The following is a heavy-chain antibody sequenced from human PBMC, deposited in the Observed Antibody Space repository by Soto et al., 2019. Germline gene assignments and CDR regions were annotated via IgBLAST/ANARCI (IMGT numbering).Heavy chain of an antibody. Sequence: QVQLQESGPGLVKPSETLSLTCTVSGGSISSYYWSWIRQPPGKGLEWIGYIYYSGSTNYNPSLKSRVAISVHTSMNQFSLKLSSVTAADTAVYYCARGEYYYYGMDVWGQGTTVTVSS. CDR2: IYYSGST. J-gene: IGHJ6*02. CDR3: ARGEYYYYGMDV. V-gene: IGHV4-59*08. CDR1: GGSISSYY.